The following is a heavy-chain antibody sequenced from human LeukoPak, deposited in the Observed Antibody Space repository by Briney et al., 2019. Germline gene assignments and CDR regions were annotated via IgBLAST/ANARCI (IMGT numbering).Heavy chain of an antibody. Sequence: SETLSLTCTVSGGSISSSSYYWGWIRQPPGKGLEWIGSIYCSGSTYYNPSLKSRVTISVDTSKNQFSLKLSSVTAADTAVYYCARLTPLWANAFDIWGQGTMVTVSS. CDR1: GGSISSSSYY. V-gene: IGHV4-39*01. CDR2: IYCSGST. D-gene: IGHD2-21*01. CDR3: ARLTPLWANAFDI. J-gene: IGHJ3*02.